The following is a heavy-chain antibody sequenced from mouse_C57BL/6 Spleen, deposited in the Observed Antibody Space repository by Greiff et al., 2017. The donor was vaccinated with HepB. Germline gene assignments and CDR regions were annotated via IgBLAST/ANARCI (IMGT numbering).Heavy chain of an antibody. CDR3: ARYPHYYGSSYDAMDY. D-gene: IGHD1-1*01. Sequence: QVQLQQPGTELVKPGASVKLSCKASGYTFTSYWMHWVKQRPGQGLEWIGNINPSNGGTNYNEKFKSKATLTVDKSSSTAYMPLSSLTAEDSAVYDCARYPHYYGSSYDAMDYWGQGTSVTVSS. CDR2: INPSNGGT. V-gene: IGHV1-53*01. CDR1: GYTFTSYW. J-gene: IGHJ4*01.